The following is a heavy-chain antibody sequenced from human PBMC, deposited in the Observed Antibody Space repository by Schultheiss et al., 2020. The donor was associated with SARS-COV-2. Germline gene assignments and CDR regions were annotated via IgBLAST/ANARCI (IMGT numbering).Heavy chain of an antibody. D-gene: IGHD2-15*01. CDR1: GYAFNSYG. Sequence: ASVKVSCKASGYAFNSYGISWVRQAPGQGLEWMGWISTYNGNSNYAQKFQGRVTMTTDTSTSTAYMEVRRLRFDDTAMYYCASTSDIVVAVATTWGQGTLVTVSS. CDR3: ASTSDIVVAVATT. V-gene: IGHV1-18*01. CDR2: ISTYNGNS. J-gene: IGHJ1*01.